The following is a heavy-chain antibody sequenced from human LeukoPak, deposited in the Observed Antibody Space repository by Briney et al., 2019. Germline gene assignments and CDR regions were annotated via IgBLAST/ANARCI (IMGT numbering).Heavy chain of an antibody. D-gene: IGHD3-22*01. J-gene: IGHJ4*02. V-gene: IGHV5-51*01. CDR3: ARRKYYYDSSGYSPVYFDY. CDR1: GYRFTSYW. Sequence: GEXXKISFKGSGYRFTSYWIGWGREMPGKGVEWMGIIYPGESDTRYSQSFQGQVTISDDKSIRTAYLEWSRRKAADTAMYYCARRKYYYDSSGYSPVYFDYWGQGTLVTVSS. CDR2: IYPGESDT.